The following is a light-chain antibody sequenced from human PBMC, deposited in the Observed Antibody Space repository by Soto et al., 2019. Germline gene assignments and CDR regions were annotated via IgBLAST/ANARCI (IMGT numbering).Light chain of an antibody. CDR3: QQYGSSPLT. Sequence: EIVLTQSPVTRSLSPGERATLSCRASQSVSAGHLAWYQQKPGQAPRLLIYGASSRATGIPDRFSGSGSGTDFTLTISRLEPEDFAVYFCQQYGSSPLTFGGGTKVDIK. V-gene: IGKV3-20*01. CDR1: QSVSAGH. J-gene: IGKJ4*01. CDR2: GAS.